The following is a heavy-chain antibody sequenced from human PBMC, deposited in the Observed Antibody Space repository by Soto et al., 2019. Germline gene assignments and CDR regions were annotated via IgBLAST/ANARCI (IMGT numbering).Heavy chain of an antibody. V-gene: IGHV3-21*01. CDR1: GFTFSSYS. CDR3: ARVKVSRDYYFDY. CDR2: ISSSSSYI. Sequence: GGSLRLSCAASGFTFSSYSMNWVRQAPGKGLEWVSSISSSSSYIYYADSVKGRCTISRDNAKSSLYLQMNSLRAEDTAVYYCARVKVSRDYYFDYWGQGTLVTVSS. J-gene: IGHJ4*02. D-gene: IGHD3-16*02.